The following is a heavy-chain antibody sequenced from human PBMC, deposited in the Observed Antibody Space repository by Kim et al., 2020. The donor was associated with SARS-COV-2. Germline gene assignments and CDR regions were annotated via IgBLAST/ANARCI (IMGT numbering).Heavy chain of an antibody. CDR3: ARDRGYYDSSGYRGFGGSYYYYGMDV. D-gene: IGHD3-22*01. Sequence: GGSLRLSCAASGFTFSSYAMHWVRQAPGKGLEWVAVISYDGSNKYYADSVKGRFTISRDNSKNTLYLQMNSLRAEDTAVYYCARDRGYYDSSGYRGFGGSYYYYGMDVWGQGTTVTVSS. CDR1: GFTFSSYA. J-gene: IGHJ6*02. V-gene: IGHV3-30*04. CDR2: ISYDGSNK.